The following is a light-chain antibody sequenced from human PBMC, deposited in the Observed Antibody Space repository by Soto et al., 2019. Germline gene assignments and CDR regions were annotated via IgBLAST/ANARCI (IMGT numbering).Light chain of an antibody. V-gene: IGLV2-14*01. CDR3: SSYTSTSTLV. J-gene: IGLJ1*01. CDR2: DVS. CDR1: SSDVGDYNY. Sequence: QSALTQPASVSGSPGQSITISCTGTSSDVGDYNYVSWYQQHPGKAPKLMIYDVSYRPSGVSNRFSGSKSGNTASLTISGLQAEDEADYYCSSYTSTSTLVFGTGTKVTVL.